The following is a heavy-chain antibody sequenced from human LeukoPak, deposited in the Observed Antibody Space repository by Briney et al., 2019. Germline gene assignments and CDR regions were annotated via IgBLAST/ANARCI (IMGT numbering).Heavy chain of an antibody. Sequence: GTSLRLSCAASGFTFSSYGMHWVRQAPGKGLEWVAVISYDGSNKFYADFVKGRFTISRDNSKNTLYLQMNSLRAEDTAVYYCARGGYGSGSYYFDYWGQGTLVTVSS. V-gene: IGHV3-30*03. J-gene: IGHJ4*02. CDR3: ARGGYGSGSYYFDY. CDR2: ISYDGSNK. D-gene: IGHD3-10*01. CDR1: GFTFSSYG.